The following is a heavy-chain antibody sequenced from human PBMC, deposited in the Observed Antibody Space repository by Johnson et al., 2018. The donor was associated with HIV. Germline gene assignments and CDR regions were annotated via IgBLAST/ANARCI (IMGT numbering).Heavy chain of an antibody. CDR3: AKTTRGNWGSCFDI. CDR2: ISSSGTTI. D-gene: IGHD7-27*01. J-gene: IGHJ3*02. V-gene: IGHV3-11*04. Sequence: QVQLVESGGGLVKPGGSLRLSCAASGFSFSDYFMSWIRQAPGKGLECISYISSSGTTIYYTDSVKGRFTISRDNAKNSLYLQLNSLRAEDTSLYYCAKTTRGNWGSCFDIWGRGTMGTVSS. CDR1: GFSFSDYF.